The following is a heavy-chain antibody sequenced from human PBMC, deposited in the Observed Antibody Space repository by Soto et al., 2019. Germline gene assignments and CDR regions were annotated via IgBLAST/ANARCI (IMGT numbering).Heavy chain of an antibody. CDR3: AKDQASGQGSFDS. D-gene: IGHD2-15*01. CDR1: GGSISSGDYY. J-gene: IGHJ4*02. V-gene: IGHV4-30-4*01. CDR2: IYYSGST. Sequence: SETLSLTCTVSGGSISSGDYYWSWIRQPPGKGLEWIGYIYYSGSTYYNASLKSRVTISVDTSKNQFSLKLSSVTAADTAVYYCAKDQASGQGSFDSWGQGTLVTVSS.